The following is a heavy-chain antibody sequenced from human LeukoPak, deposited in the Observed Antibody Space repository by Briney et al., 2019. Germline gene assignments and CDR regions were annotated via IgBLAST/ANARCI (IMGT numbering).Heavy chain of an antibody. J-gene: IGHJ3*02. Sequence: PGGSLRLSCGASGFTFGDHAMTWVRQAPGKGLEWIGIIRPKAGGGTTEYAASVKGRFTISRDDSKSIAYLQMNSLTTEDTAVYYCTRDYYYDSSGHKGDDAFESWGQGTMVTVSS. D-gene: IGHD3-22*01. V-gene: IGHV3-49*04. CDR2: IRPKAGGGTT. CDR1: GFTFGDHA. CDR3: TRDYYYDSSGHKGDDAFES.